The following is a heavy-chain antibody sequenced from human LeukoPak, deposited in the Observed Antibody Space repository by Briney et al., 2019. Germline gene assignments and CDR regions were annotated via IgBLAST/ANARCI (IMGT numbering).Heavy chain of an antibody. CDR1: GFTFSSYS. CDR2: ISSSSSTI. CDR3: ARVMGSYWGTYYFDY. V-gene: IGHV3-48*04. Sequence: GSLRLSCAASGFTFSSYSMNWVRQAPGKGLEWVSYISSSSSTIYYADSVKGRFTISRDNAKNSLYLQMNSLRAEDTAVYYCARVMGSYWGTYYFDYWGQGTLVTVSS. J-gene: IGHJ4*02. D-gene: IGHD7-27*01.